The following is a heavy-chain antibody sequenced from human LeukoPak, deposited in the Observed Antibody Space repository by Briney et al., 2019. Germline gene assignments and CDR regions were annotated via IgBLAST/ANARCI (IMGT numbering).Heavy chain of an antibody. CDR1: GFAFSSYA. V-gene: IGHV3-30-3*01. Sequence: GGSLRLSCAASGFAFSSYAMHWVRQAPGKGLEWVAVISYDGSNKYYADSVKGRFTISRDNSKNTLYLQMNSLRAEDTAVYYCARDAGDSSGYYDFDYWGQGTLVTVSS. CDR3: ARDAGDSSGYYDFDY. J-gene: IGHJ4*02. D-gene: IGHD3-22*01. CDR2: ISYDGSNK.